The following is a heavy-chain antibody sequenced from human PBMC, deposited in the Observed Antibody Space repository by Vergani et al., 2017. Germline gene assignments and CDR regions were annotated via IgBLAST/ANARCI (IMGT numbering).Heavy chain of an antibody. J-gene: IGHJ6*02. V-gene: IGHV1-2*02. CDR1: GYTFTSYG. D-gene: IGHD3-10*01. Sequence: QVQLVQSGAEVKKPGASVKVSCKASGYTFTSYGISWVRQAPGQGLEWMGWINPNSGGTNYAQKFQGRVTMTRDTSISTAYMELSRLRSDDTAVYYCARANYXGSGSYSHYYGMDVWGQGTTVTVSS. CDR3: ARANYXGSGSYSHYYGMDV. CDR2: INPNSGGT.